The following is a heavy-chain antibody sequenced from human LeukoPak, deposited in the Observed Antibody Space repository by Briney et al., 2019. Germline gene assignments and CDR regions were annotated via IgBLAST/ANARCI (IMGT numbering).Heavy chain of an antibody. CDR1: GYTFTSYY. CDR3: ATAPYYYGSATRPYYYYCYFNV. D-gene: IGHD3-10*01. Sequence: ASVKVSCKASGYTFTSYYMHWVRQAPGQGLEWMGWISAYNGNTNYAQKLQGRVTMTTDTSTSTAYMEVSSLRSDDTAVYYCATAPYYYGSATRPYYYYCYFNVWGKGTTVTIS. J-gene: IGHJ6*03. CDR2: ISAYNGNT. V-gene: IGHV1-18*04.